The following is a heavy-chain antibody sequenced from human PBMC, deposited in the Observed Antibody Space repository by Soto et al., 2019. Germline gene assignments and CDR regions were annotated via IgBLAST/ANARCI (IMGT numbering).Heavy chain of an antibody. V-gene: IGHV5-51*01. CDR1: GYSFTNSW. CDR3: ARHPQWLVHYGMDV. J-gene: IGHJ6*02. Sequence: GESLKISCKASGYSFTNSWIGWVRQMPGKGLEWMGFIYPGDSDTRYVPSFRGQVTISADKSITTAFLQWSSLKASDSAMYYCARHPQWLVHYGMDVWGQGTTVTVSS. D-gene: IGHD6-19*01. CDR2: IYPGDSDT.